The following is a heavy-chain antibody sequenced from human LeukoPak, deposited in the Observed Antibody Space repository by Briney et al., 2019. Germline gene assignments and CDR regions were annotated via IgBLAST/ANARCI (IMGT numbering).Heavy chain of an antibody. J-gene: IGHJ4*02. Sequence: GQSLQISCQGSGSSFTTYWIAWVRQLPGRGLEWMGIISPDDSDIRYSPSFQGHVTISADKSISTAYLQWSSLQASDTAMYYCARHEGSGSYYSYWGQGTLVTVSS. CDR3: ARHEGSGSYYSY. CDR2: ISPDDSDI. V-gene: IGHV5-51*01. CDR1: GSSFTTYW. D-gene: IGHD1-26*01.